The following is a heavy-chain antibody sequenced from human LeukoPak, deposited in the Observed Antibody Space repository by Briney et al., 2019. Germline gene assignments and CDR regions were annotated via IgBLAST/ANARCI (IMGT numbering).Heavy chain of an antibody. D-gene: IGHD6-6*01. CDR1: GFTFSSYG. CDR3: AKDQYSSSYYFDF. V-gene: IGHV3-30*02. Sequence: GGSLSLSRAASGFTFSSYGMHWVRQAPGKGLEWLAFIRYDGSNKYYTDSVKGRFTTSRDTSKNTLYLQMNSLRAEDRAVYYCAKDQYSSSYYFDFWGQGTMVTVSS. J-gene: IGHJ4*03. CDR2: IRYDGSNK.